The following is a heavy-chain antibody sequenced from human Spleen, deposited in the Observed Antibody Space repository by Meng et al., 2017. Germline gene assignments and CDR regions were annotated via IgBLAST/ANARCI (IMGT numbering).Heavy chain of an antibody. Sequence: KVSCKAAGYSFTSYWIAWVRQMPGKGREWMGIIYPGDSDTRYSPSFQGQVTISADKSITTAYLQWSSVKASDTAMYYCARQYYYDSSGYLRDAFDIWGQGTMVTVSS. V-gene: IGHV5-51*01. D-gene: IGHD3-22*01. CDR3: ARQYYYDSSGYLRDAFDI. CDR2: IYPGDSDT. J-gene: IGHJ3*02. CDR1: GYSFTSYW.